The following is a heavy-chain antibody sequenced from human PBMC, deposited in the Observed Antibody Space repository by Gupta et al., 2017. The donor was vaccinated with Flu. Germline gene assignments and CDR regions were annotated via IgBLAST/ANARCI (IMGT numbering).Heavy chain of an antibody. V-gene: IGHV3-23*01. CDR2: SSGSGGST. D-gene: IGHD1-26*01. J-gene: IGHJ4*02. Sequence: EVQLLESGGGLVQPGGSLRLSCAASGFAFSSYPMSCVRPAPGKGLEWVSASSGSGGSTYYADSVKGRFTISRDNSKNTLYLQMNSLRAEDTAVYYCAKLGRNTRVGATPGPAWYWGQGTLVTVAS. CDR3: AKLGRNTRVGATPGPAWY. CDR1: GFAFSSYP.